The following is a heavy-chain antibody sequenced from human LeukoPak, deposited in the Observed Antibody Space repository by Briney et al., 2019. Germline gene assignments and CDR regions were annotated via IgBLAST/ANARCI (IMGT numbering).Heavy chain of an antibody. J-gene: IGHJ5*02. CDR1: GASIASGSYQ. V-gene: IGHV4-61*02. Sequence: SETLSLTCAISGASIASGSYQWYWIRQPAGSRPEYMGRISAGGRTNYNPSLKSRLTISMDTSKNHVSLRLSSVTAADTALYFCTRGGHDYGGSFDTWGPGILVTVSS. D-gene: IGHD4-23*01. CDR2: ISAGGRT. CDR3: TRGGHDYGGSFDT.